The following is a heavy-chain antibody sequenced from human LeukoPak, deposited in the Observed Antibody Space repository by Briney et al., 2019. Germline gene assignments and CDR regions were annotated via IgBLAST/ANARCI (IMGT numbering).Heavy chain of an antibody. CDR1: GFTFSGYG. V-gene: IGHV3-33*06. J-gene: IGHJ4*02. CDR2: IWHDGSAE. CDR3: AKDTTGGWSGYFDS. Sequence: GGSLRPSCAASGFTFSGYGIHWVRQAPGKGLEWVAVIWHDGSAEFYVDSVKGRFRISRDDSKNTVYLQMNSLTAEDTARYYCAKDTTGGWSGYFDSWGQGTLVTVSS. D-gene: IGHD6-19*01.